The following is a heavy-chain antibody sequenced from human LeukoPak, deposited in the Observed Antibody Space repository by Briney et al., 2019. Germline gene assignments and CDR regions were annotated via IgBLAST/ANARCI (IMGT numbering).Heavy chain of an antibody. CDR3: ARRDGYLYYFDS. CDR2: VRFDGTDK. Sequence: GGSLRLSCAASGFTFNTFGMHWVRQAPGKGLEWVAFVRFDGTDKYYADSVRGQFTISRDTSKNILYLQMNSLTTDDTAVYFCARRDGYLYYFDSWGQGTLISVSS. CDR1: GFTFNTFG. J-gene: IGHJ4*02. V-gene: IGHV3-30*02. D-gene: IGHD5-24*01.